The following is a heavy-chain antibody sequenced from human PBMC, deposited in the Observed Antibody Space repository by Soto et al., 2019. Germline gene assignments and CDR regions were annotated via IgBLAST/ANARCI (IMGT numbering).Heavy chain of an antibody. CDR3: ARTARLFDY. V-gene: IGHV3-11*01. CDR2: MSPSGSGI. Sequence: QVRLLESGGGLVKPGGSLRLSCVASGFTFTDHYISWIRQAPGKGLEWIAYMSPSGSGISYADSAKGRFTISRDNARNTVYLQMNTLRAEDTAVYYCARTARLFDYWGQGNLVTVPS. CDR1: GFTFTDHY. J-gene: IGHJ4*02.